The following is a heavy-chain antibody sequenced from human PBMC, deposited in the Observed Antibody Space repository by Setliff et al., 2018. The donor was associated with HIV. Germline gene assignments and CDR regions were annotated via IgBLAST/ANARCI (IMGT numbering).Heavy chain of an antibody. J-gene: IGHJ6*04. D-gene: IGHD3-10*01. CDR3: ARDRKVLYGQGLDSYMDV. CDR2: SQTTGNT. CDR1: GGSISSYY. V-gene: IGHV4-4*08. Sequence: LSLTCTVSGGSISSYYWTWVRQSPGTGLEWIGFSQTTGNTKYNPSLRRRVSIFFDSPKNQFSLSLQSVTAADSAVYYCARDRKVLYGQGLDSYMDVWGKGATVTVSS.